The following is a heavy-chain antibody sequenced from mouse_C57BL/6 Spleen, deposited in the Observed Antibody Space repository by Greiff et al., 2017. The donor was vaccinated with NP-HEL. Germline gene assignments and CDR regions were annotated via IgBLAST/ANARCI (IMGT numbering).Heavy chain of an antibody. D-gene: IGHD2-10*01. J-gene: IGHJ4*01. V-gene: IGHV1-54*01. Sequence: QVQLQQSGAELVRPGTSVKVSCKASGYAFTNYLIEWVKQRPGQGLEWIGVINPGSGGTNYNEKFKGKATLTADKSSSTAYMQLSSLTSEDSAVYFCARERTYYGNSYYAMDYWGQGTSVTVSS. CDR3: ARERTYYGNSYYAMDY. CDR1: GYAFTNYL. CDR2: INPGSGGT.